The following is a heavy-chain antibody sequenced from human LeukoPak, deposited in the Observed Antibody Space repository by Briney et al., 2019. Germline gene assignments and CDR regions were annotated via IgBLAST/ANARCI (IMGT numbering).Heavy chain of an antibody. Sequence: GASVKVSCKASGYTFTGYYIHWVRQAPGQGLEWMGWINPNSGGTNYAQKFQGRVTMTRDTSISTAYMELSRLRSDDTAVYYCARDRFSAAGTVSYIDYWGQGTLVTVSS. V-gene: IGHV1-2*02. D-gene: IGHD6-13*01. J-gene: IGHJ4*02. CDR1: GYTFTGYY. CDR3: ARDRFSAAGTVSYIDY. CDR2: INPNSGGT.